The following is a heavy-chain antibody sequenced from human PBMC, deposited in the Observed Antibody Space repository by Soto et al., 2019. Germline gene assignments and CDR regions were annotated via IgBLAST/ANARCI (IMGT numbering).Heavy chain of an antibody. J-gene: IGHJ5*02. D-gene: IGHD6-19*01. CDR3: ARPRGAVAGTGNWFDP. CDR2: IYYSGST. CDR1: GGSISSSSYY. Sequence: QLQLQESGPGLVKPSETLSLTCTVSGGSISSSSYYWGWIRQPPGKGLEWIGSIYYSGSTYYNPSLKSRVTISVDTSKNQFSLKLSSVTAADTAVYYCARPRGAVAGTGNWFDPWGQGTLVTVSS. V-gene: IGHV4-39*01.